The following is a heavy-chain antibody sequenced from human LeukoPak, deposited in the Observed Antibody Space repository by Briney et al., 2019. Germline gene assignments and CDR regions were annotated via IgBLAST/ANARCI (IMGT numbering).Heavy chain of an antibody. Sequence: ASVKVSCKASGYTFTSYDINWVRQATGQGLEWMGIINPSGGSTSYAQKFQGRVTMTRDTSTSTVYMELSSLRSEDTAVYYCARDLSSGLYRPFDYWGQGTLVTVS. CDR1: GYTFTSYD. CDR2: INPSGGST. D-gene: IGHD6-19*01. CDR3: ARDLSSGLYRPFDY. J-gene: IGHJ4*02. V-gene: IGHV1-46*01.